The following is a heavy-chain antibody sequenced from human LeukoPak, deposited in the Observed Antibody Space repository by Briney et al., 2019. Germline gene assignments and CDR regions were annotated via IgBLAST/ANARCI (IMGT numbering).Heavy chain of an antibody. Sequence: WASVKVSCKASGYTFTGYYMHWVRQAPGQGLEWMGWINPNSGGTNYAQKFQGRVTMTRDTSISTAYMELSRLRSDDTAVYYCAXXXXXDNWFDPWGQGTLVTVSS. CDR2: INPNSGGT. CDR1: GYTFTGYY. J-gene: IGHJ5*02. CDR3: AXXXXXDNWFDP. V-gene: IGHV1-2*02.